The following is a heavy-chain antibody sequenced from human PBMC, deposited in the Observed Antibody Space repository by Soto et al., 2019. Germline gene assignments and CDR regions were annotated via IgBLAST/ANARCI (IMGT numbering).Heavy chain of an antibody. D-gene: IGHD3-22*01. CDR2: ISSQAFGGTT. CDR3: ATVYFYDSSADYYFDY. CDR1: GFTFDEYA. V-gene: IGHV3-49*04. J-gene: IGHJ4*02. Sequence: GSLRLSCTVSGFTFDEYAMSWVRQAPGKGLEWVGFISSQAFGGTTEYAASVEGRFTISTDESKTIAYLQMNSLKAADTAVYFCATVYFYDSSADYYFDYWGQGTLVTVSS.